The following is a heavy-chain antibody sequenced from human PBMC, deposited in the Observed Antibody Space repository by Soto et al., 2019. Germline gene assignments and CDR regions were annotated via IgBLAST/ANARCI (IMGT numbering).Heavy chain of an antibody. Sequence: QLQLQESGSGLVKPSQTLSLTCAVSGGSISSGGYSWSWIRQPPGKGLEWIGYIYHSGSTYYNPSLKTRVNRSVDRPKNQFSLKLSSVTAADTAVYYCASGQQLVRNYWGQGTLVTVSS. V-gene: IGHV4-30-2*01. CDR2: IYHSGST. D-gene: IGHD6-13*01. CDR3: ASGQQLVRNY. CDR1: GGSISSGGYS. J-gene: IGHJ4*02.